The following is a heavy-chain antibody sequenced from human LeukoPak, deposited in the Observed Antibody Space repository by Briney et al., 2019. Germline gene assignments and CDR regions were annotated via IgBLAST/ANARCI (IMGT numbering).Heavy chain of an antibody. CDR2: IRSGGSIQ. J-gene: IGHJ3*01. V-gene: IGHV3-30*02. Sequence: PGGSLRLSCAASGFDFSTYAMHWVRQAPGKGLEWVSFIRSGGSIQYYSDSVEGRFTISRDNSKNTLSLDMNTLRIEDTAVYFCVKDASAFDFWGQGILVTVSS. CDR3: VKDASAFDF. CDR1: GFDFSTYA.